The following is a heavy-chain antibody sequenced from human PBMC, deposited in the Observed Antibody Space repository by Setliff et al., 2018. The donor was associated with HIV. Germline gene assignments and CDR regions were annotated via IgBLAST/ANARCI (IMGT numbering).Heavy chain of an antibody. CDR2: INHSGSA. V-gene: IGHV4-39*07. CDR1: GGSISSGDYY. Sequence: SETLSLTCTVSGGSISSGDYYWGCIRQPPEKGLEWIGDINHSGSANCNPSLRSRVTTSVDTSKSQFSLKLSSVTAADTAVYYCARVSCSSWYSIPLYYYYSMDVWGKGTTVTVSS. D-gene: IGHD6-13*01. CDR3: ARVSCSSWYSIPLYYYYSMDV. J-gene: IGHJ6*03.